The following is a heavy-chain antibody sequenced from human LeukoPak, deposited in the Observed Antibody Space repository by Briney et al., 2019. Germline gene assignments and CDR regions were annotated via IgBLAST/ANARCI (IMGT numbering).Heavy chain of an antibody. J-gene: IGHJ3*02. CDR1: GFTFSSYA. CDR3: ARSLYYYDSSGYYDAFDI. D-gene: IGHD3-22*01. V-gene: IGHV3-30*04. Sequence: PGGSLRLSCAASGFTFSSYAMHWVRQAPGKGLEWVAVISYDGSNKYYADSVKGRFTISGDNSKNTLYLQMNSLRAEDTAVYYCARSLYYYDSSGYYDAFDIWGQGTMVTVSS. CDR2: ISYDGSNK.